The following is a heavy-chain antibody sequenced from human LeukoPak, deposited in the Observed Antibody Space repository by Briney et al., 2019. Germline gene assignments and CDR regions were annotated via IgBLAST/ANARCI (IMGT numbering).Heavy chain of an antibody. V-gene: IGHV1-46*01. CDR2: INPSGGHA. Sequence: ASVKVSCKASGYTFTSYYMHRVRQAPGQGLEWMGIINPSGGHATYAQKFRGRVIMTRDTSTSTVYMDLSSLRSEDTAVYYCAKAASLWSYGGFDNWGQGTLVTVSS. D-gene: IGHD2-2*01. CDR1: GYTFTSYY. CDR3: AKAASLWSYGGFDN. J-gene: IGHJ4*02.